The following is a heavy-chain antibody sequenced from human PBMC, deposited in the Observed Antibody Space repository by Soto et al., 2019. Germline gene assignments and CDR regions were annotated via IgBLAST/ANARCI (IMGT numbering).Heavy chain of an antibody. CDR1: GYSFTSYW. D-gene: IGHD3-9*01. J-gene: IGHJ6*03. CDR2: IYPGDSDT. CDR3: ARSHYDILTGPVHYYYYYYMDV. V-gene: IGHV5-51*01. Sequence: GESLKISCKGSGYSFTSYWIGWVRQMPGKGLEWMGIIYPGDSDTRYSPSFQGQVTISADKSISTAYLQWSSLKASDTAMYYCARSHYDILTGPVHYYYYYYMDVWGKGTTVTVSS.